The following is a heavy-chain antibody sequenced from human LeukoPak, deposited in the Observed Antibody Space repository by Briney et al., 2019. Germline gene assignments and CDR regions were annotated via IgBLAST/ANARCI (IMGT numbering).Heavy chain of an antibody. CDR2: ISGSGAST. D-gene: IGHD2-2*01. CDR1: GFTFSDYY. Sequence: PGGSLRLSCAASGFTFSDYYMSWIRQAPGKGLEWVSAISGSGASTYYADSVKGRFTISRDNSKNTLYLQMNSLRAEDTAIYYCAKAALRYQLLSSLDYWGQGTLVTVSP. CDR3: AKAALRYQLLSSLDY. V-gene: IGHV3-23*01. J-gene: IGHJ4*02.